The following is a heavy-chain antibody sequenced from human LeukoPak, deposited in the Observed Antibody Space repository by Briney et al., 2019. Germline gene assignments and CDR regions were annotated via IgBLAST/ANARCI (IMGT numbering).Heavy chain of an antibody. V-gene: IGHV4-38-2*02. J-gene: IGHJ4*02. CDR2: IYHTGNT. CDR1: NYSISSDYY. Sequence: PSETLSLTCTVSNYSISSDYYWGWIRQPPGKGLQWIGSIYHTGNTYSSPSLESRLTISLDTSKNLFSLSLSSVTAADTAVYYCAKDMRFRGAYFDNWSQGTLVTVSS. CDR3: AKDMRFRGAYFDN. D-gene: IGHD1-26*01.